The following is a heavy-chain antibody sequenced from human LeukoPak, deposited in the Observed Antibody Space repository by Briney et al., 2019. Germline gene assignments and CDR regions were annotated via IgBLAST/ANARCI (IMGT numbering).Heavy chain of an antibody. D-gene: IGHD5-18*01. J-gene: IGHJ4*02. CDR3: AKELDTRFFDY. CDR1: GFNFARYT. CDR2: TGWAGGTT. V-gene: IGHV3-43*01. Sequence: GASLRLSCATSGFNFARYTIHWVRQAPGKGLEWVSLTGWAGGTTFYSDSVRGRFTISRDSGRKSVYLQMNSLTTDDTAFYFCAKELDTRFFDYWGQGALVTVSS.